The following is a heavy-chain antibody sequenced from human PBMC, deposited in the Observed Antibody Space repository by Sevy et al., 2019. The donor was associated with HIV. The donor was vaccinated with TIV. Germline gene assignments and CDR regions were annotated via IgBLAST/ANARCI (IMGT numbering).Heavy chain of an antibody. Sequence: GGSLRLSCAASGFTFSSYDMHWVRQAPGKGLEWVAVISYDGSNKYYADSVKGRFTISRDNSKNTLYLQMNSLRAEDTAVYYCARGRYCISTSCPPYFQHWGQGTLVTVSS. D-gene: IGHD2-2*01. CDR2: ISYDGSNK. V-gene: IGHV3-30-3*01. CDR3: ARGRYCISTSCPPYFQH. J-gene: IGHJ1*01. CDR1: GFTFSSYD.